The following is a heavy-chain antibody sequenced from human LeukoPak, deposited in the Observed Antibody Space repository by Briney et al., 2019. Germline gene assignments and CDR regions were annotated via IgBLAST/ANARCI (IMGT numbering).Heavy chain of an antibody. Sequence: PGGSLRLSCEASTVTFSTYWMHWVRQAPGKGLVWVSYINGDGSTTNYADSVKGRLTISRDNAKNTLYLQMNSLRAEDTAVYYCVTGSGSYYDSWGLGTLVTVSS. CDR3: VTGSGSYYDS. J-gene: IGHJ4*02. V-gene: IGHV3-74*01. D-gene: IGHD3-10*01. CDR2: INGDGSTT. CDR1: TVTFSTYW.